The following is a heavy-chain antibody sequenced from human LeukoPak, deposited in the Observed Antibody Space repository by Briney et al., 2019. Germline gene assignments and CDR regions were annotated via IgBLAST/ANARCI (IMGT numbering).Heavy chain of an antibody. CDR3: AKDFYDNSGSRYDY. CDR2: IDGGGGST. Sequence: PGGSLRLSCKASGFAFSSYAMSWVRQAPGVGLEWVSAIDGGGGSTWHADSVKSRFTISRDNSKNTLYMQMNSLRAEDTAVYYCAKDFYDNSGSRYDYWGQGTLVTVSS. D-gene: IGHD3-22*01. CDR1: GFAFSSYA. J-gene: IGHJ4*02. V-gene: IGHV3-23*01.